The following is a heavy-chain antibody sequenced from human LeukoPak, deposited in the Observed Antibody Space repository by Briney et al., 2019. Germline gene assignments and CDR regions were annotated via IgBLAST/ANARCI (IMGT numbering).Heavy chain of an antibody. D-gene: IGHD3-3*01. J-gene: IGHJ4*02. CDR3: VRDQGFLAY. CDR2: IYTSGST. CDR1: GGSINSYY. Sequence: SETLSLTCTVSGGSINSYYWGWIRQPAGKGLEWISRIYTSGSTNYNPSLKSRVTMSVDTSKNQFPLNLTSVTAADTAVYYCVRDQGFLAYWGQGTLVTVSS. V-gene: IGHV4-4*07.